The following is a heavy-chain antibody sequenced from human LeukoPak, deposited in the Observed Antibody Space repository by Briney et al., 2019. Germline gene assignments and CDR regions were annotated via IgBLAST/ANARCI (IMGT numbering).Heavy chain of an antibody. Sequence: PGGSLRLSCAASGFTFNYAWVRWVRQVPGKGLEWVGQTVSEIDGGTTDYAAPVKGRFTISRDDSKSPLYLQMNSLKIEDTAVYYWTTAEDWNYARKDVWGQGATVIVSS. J-gene: IGHJ6*02. D-gene: IGHD1-7*01. CDR1: GFTFNYAW. CDR3: TTAEDWNYARKDV. V-gene: IGHV3-15*04. CDR2: TVSEIDGGTT.